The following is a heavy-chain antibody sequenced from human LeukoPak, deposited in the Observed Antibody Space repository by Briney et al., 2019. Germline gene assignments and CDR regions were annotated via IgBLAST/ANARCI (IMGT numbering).Heavy chain of an antibody. V-gene: IGHV7-4-1*02. CDR3: ARDIGWFDP. J-gene: IGHJ5*02. CDR2: INTNTGNP. D-gene: IGHD1-26*01. Sequence: ASVKVSCKTSGYTFSSYTITWVRQAPGQGLQWMGWINTNTGNPTYAQGFTGRYVFSLDTSVSTAYLQISGLTADDTAVYYCARDIGWFDPWGQGTLVTVSS. CDR1: GYTFSSYT.